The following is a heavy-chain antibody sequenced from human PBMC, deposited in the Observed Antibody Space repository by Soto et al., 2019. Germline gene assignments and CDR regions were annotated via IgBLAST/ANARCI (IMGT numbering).Heavy chain of an antibody. V-gene: IGHV4-31*03. Sequence: QVQLQESGPGLVKPSQTLSLTCTVSGGSISSGGYYWSWIRQHPGKGLEWIGYIYYSGSTYYNPSLKSRVTISVVTSKNQFSLKLSSVTAADTAVYSCASSPRFGGGSCSSDYWGQGTLVTVSS. D-gene: IGHD2-15*01. CDR3: ASSPRFGGGSCSSDY. CDR1: GGSISSGGYY. CDR2: IYYSGST. J-gene: IGHJ4*02.